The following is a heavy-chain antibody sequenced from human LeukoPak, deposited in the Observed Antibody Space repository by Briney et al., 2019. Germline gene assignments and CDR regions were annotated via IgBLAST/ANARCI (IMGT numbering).Heavy chain of an antibody. Sequence: PGESLKIACHGSGYSFTTYWIAWVRQMHGKGLEWMGIISPGDSDTRYSPSFQAQIIITVDKSVTTSYVQWSRLKASDTAMYYWAKLSSGPSYGTTYFDNWGQGTLVTVSS. J-gene: IGHJ4*02. V-gene: IGHV5-51*01. CDR2: ISPGDSDT. CDR3: AKLSSGPSYGTTYFDN. D-gene: IGHD5-18*01. CDR1: GYSFTTYW.